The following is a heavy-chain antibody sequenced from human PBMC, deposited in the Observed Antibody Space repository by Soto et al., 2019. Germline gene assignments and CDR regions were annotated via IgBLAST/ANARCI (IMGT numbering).Heavy chain of an antibody. CDR3: ARAGSTYYYDSSGYVDY. J-gene: IGHJ4*02. Sequence: SETLSLTCTVSGGSISSGGYYWSWIRQHPGKGLEWIGYIYYSGSTYYNPSLKSRVTISVDTSKNQFSLKLSSVTAADTAVYYCARAGSTYYYDSSGYVDYWGQGTLVTV. V-gene: IGHV4-31*03. CDR2: IYYSGST. CDR1: GGSISSGGYY. D-gene: IGHD3-22*01.